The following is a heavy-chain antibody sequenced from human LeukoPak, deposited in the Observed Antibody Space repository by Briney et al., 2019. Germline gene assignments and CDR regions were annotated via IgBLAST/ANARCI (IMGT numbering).Heavy chain of an antibody. D-gene: IGHD3-9*01. CDR2: IYWDDHK. J-gene: IGHJ4*02. Sequence: SAPTLVKPTQTLTLTCTFSGFSLSTPGVGVGWIRQPPGKTLEWLAHIYWDDHKRYSPSLKSRLTITKDTSKNQVFLTMTNMDPVDTATYYCAHSGGSYGILTGFHYWGQGTLVTVSS. V-gene: IGHV2-5*02. CDR3: AHSGGSYGILTGFHY. CDR1: GFSLSTPGVG.